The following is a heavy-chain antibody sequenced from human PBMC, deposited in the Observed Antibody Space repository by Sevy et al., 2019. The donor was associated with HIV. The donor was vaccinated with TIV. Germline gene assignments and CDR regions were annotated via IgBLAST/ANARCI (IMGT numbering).Heavy chain of an antibody. CDR1: GGSISSNS. Sequence: SETLSLTCTVSGGSISSNSWSWIRQPPGTGLERIGYIFYSGSTNYNPSLKRRVPISVDTSKDQSTMKLSSVTAADTAVYSCASGRFGVTGMVIQGYFDYWGQGTLVTVSS. D-gene: IGHD5-18*01. CDR3: ASGRFGVTGMVIQGYFDY. CDR2: IFYSGST. V-gene: IGHV4-59*01. J-gene: IGHJ4*02.